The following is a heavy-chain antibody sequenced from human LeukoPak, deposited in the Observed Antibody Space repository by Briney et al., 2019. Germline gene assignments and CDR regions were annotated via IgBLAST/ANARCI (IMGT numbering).Heavy chain of an antibody. CDR2: IKSDGST. J-gene: IGHJ4*02. CDR1: GFTFSSYW. D-gene: IGHD6-13*01. V-gene: IGHV3-74*01. CDR3: ARDRWQQLVDWYFDY. Sequence: GGSLRLSCAASGFTFSSYWMHWVRQTPGKGLVWVSRIKSDGSTIYADSVKGRFTISRDNAKNTLYLQMNSLRAEDTAVYYCARDRWQQLVDWYFDYWGQGTLVTVSS.